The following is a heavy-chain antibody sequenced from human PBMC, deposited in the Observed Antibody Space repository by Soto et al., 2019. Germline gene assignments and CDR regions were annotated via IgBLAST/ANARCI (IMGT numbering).Heavy chain of an antibody. D-gene: IGHD3-3*01. CDR2: IYHSGST. CDR1: GGSTSTSNW. CDR3: ARTTDTIFAVVINRAVCAKHG. V-gene: IGHV4-4*02. Sequence: PSETLSLTCGGSGGSTSTSNWRIWVVQPPGKGLEWIGEIYHSGSTNYNPSLKSRVTXSVEKSKNQSSLQLSSGTAAXGSVYYCARTTDTIFAVVINRAVCAKHGLDQGTRLTVSS. J-gene: IGHJ6*02.